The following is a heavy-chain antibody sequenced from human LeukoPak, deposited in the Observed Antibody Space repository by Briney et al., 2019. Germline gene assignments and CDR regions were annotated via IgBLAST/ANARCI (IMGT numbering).Heavy chain of an antibody. J-gene: IGHJ4*02. CDR2: IRYDGSNK. CDR1: GFTFSSYG. CDR3: ARRATTERGHSYGLDF. D-gene: IGHD5-18*01. V-gene: IGHV3-30*02. Sequence: GGSLRLSCAASGFTFSSYGMHWVRQAPGKGLEWVAFIRYDGSNKYYADSVKGRFTISRDNSKNTLYLQMSSLRAEDTAVYYCARRATTERGHSYGLDFWGQGTLVTVSS.